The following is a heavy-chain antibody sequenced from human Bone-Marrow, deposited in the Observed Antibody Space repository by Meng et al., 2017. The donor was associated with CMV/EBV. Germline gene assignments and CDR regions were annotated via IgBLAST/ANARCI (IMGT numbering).Heavy chain of an antibody. V-gene: IGHV4-34*01. D-gene: IGHD5-12*01. CDR3: ARRRWLRVRIDAFDI. Sequence: GSLRLSCAVYGGSFSGYYWSWIRQPPGKGLEWIGEINHSGSTNYNPSLKSRVTISVDTSKNQFSLKLSSVTAADTAVYYCARRRWLRVRIDAFDIWGQGTMVTVSS. J-gene: IGHJ3*02. CDR1: GGSFSGYY. CDR2: INHSGST.